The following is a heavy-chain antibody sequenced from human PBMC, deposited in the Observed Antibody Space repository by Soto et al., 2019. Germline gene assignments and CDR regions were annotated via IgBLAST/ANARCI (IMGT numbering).Heavy chain of an antibody. V-gene: IGHV1-69*02. J-gene: IGHJ4*02. D-gene: IGHD2-15*01. CDR2: IIPILGIA. Sequence: ASVKVSCKASGCTFSSYTISWVRQAPGQGLEWMGRIIPILGIANYAQKFQGRVTITADKSTSTAYMELSSLRSEDTAVYYCARVPDLRYCSVGNCDPDYWGQGTLVTVSS. CDR3: ARVPDLRYCSVGNCDPDY. CDR1: GCTFSSYT.